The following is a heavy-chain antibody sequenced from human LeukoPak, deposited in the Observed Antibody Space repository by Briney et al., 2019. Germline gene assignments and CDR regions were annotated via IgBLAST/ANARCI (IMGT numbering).Heavy chain of an antibody. J-gene: IGHJ4*02. V-gene: IGHV3-23*01. D-gene: IGHD6-19*01. CDR1: GFTFSSYA. CDR2: ISGSGGST. Sequence: SGGSLRLSCAASGFTFSSYAMSWVRQAPGKGLEWVSAISGSGGSTYYADSVKGRFTISRDNSKNTLYLQMNSLRAEDTAVYYCAKDQWLVHIFDYWGQGTLGTVSS. CDR3: AKDQWLVHIFDY.